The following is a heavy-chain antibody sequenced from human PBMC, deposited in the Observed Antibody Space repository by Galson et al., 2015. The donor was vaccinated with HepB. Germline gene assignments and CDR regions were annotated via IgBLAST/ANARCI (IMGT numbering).Heavy chain of an antibody. D-gene: IGHD5-18*01. J-gene: IGHJ3*02. Sequence: TLSLTCTVSGGSISSGGYYWSWIRQHPGKGLEWIGYIYYSGSTYYNPSLKSRVTISVDTSKNQFSLKLSSVTAADAAVYYCAGGVQLWSEDAFDIWGQGTMVTVSS. V-gene: IGHV4-31*03. CDR3: AGGVQLWSEDAFDI. CDR2: IYYSGST. CDR1: GGSISSGGYY.